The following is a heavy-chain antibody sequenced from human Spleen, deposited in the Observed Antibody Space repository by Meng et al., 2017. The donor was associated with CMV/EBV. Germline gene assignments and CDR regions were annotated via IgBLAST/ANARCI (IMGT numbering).Heavy chain of an antibody. CDR1: GFTFSSYS. V-gene: IGHV3-21*01. J-gene: IGHJ4*02. Sequence: GGSLRLSCAASGFTFSSYSMNWVRQAPGKGLEWVSSISSSSSYIYYADSVKGRFTISRDNSKNTLYLQMNSLRAEDTAVYYCAKDAIVVVPAATFIDYWGQGTLVTVSP. CDR2: ISSSSSYI. CDR3: AKDAIVVVPAATFIDY. D-gene: IGHD2-2*01.